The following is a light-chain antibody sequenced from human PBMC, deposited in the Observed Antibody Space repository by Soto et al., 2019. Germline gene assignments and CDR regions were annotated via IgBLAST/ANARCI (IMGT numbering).Light chain of an antibody. Sequence: EIVLTQSPGTLSLSPGESATLSCRASHSVSSSYLAWYQQKPGQAPRLLIYGASSRATGIPDRFSGSGSGTDFTLTISRLEPEDFAVYYCQQYGSSPLYTFGQGTKLEIK. CDR3: QQYGSSPLYT. V-gene: IGKV3-20*01. CDR1: HSVSSSY. J-gene: IGKJ2*01. CDR2: GAS.